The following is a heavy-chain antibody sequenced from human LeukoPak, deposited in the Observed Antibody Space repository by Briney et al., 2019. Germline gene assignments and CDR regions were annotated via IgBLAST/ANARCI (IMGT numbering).Heavy chain of an antibody. J-gene: IGHJ5*02. CDR3: ARGRAAPRSNWFDP. D-gene: IGHD6-13*01. CDR2: INPNSGGT. Sequence: GASVKVSCKASGYTFTGYYMHWVRQAPGQGLEWMGWINPNSGGTNYAQKFQGKVTMTRDTSISTAYMELSRLRSDDTAVYYCARGRAAPRSNWFDPWGQGTLVTVSS. CDR1: GYTFTGYY. V-gene: IGHV1-2*02.